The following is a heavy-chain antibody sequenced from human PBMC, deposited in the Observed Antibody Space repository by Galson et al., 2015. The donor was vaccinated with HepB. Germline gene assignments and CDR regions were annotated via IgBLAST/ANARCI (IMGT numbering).Heavy chain of an antibody. CDR1: GYTFTGYY. D-gene: IGHD6-19*01. CDR3: ARESIVVAGTGNFDFYGMDV. CDR2: INPNSGGT. J-gene: IGHJ6*02. V-gene: IGHV1-2*02. Sequence: SVKVSCKASGYTFTGYYMHWVRQAPGQGLEWMGWINPNSGGTNYAQRFQDRVTMTRDTTISTAYMELSSLRSDDTAVYYCARESIVVAGTGNFDFYGMDVWGQGTTVTVSS.